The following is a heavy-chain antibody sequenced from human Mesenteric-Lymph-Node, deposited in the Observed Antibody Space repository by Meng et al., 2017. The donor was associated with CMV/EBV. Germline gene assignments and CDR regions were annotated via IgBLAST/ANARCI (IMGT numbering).Heavy chain of an antibody. V-gene: IGHV3-13*01. D-gene: IGHD3-10*01. J-gene: IGHJ5*02. CDR3: ARGRQAFTMVRGDNWFDP. CDR2: IGTAGDT. Sequence: FTFSSYDMHWVRQVTGKGLEWVSTIGTAGDTFYPGSVKGRFTISRENAKNSLYLQMNSLRAGDTAVYYCARGRQAFTMVRGDNWFDPWGQGTLVTVSS. CDR1: FTFSSYD.